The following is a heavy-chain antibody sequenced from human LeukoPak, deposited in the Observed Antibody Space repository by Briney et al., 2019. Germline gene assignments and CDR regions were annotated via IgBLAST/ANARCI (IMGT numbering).Heavy chain of an antibody. CDR3: ARDLETGVGPAEC. D-gene: IGHD2-2*01. V-gene: IGHV3-33*01. CDR1: GFTFNTYG. J-gene: IGHJ1*01. Sequence: PGGTLRLSCAASGFTFNTYGMHWVRQAPGKGLGWVALIWYDGSNTYYADSVKGRITISRHKSKNTLYLQMNSLRAEDTAVYYCARDLETGVGPAECWGQGTLVTVSS. CDR2: IWYDGSNT.